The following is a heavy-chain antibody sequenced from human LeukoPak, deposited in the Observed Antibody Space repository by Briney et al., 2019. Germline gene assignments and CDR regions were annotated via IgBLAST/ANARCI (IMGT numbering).Heavy chain of an antibody. CDR3: ARGYCTNGVCPYGMDV. CDR1: GGTFSSYA. D-gene: IGHD2-8*01. Sequence: SVKVSCKASGGTFSSYAISWVRQAPGQGLEWMGGIIPIFGTANYAQKFQGRVTITADESTSTAYMELRSLRSDDTAVYYCARGYCTNGVCPYGMDVWGQGTTVTVSS. CDR2: IIPIFGTA. J-gene: IGHJ6*02. V-gene: IGHV1-69*13.